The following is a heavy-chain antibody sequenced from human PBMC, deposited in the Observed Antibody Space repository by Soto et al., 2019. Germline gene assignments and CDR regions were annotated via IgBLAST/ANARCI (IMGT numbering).Heavy chain of an antibody. CDR3: ARAIVGAAYFDY. J-gene: IGHJ4*02. Sequence: HPGGSLRLSCAASGFTFSSYGMHWVRQAPGKGLEWVAVIWYDGSNKYYADSVKGRFTISRDNSKNTLYLQMNSLRAEDTAVYYCARAIVGAAYFDYWGQGTLVTVSS. V-gene: IGHV3-33*01. CDR1: GFTFSSYG. D-gene: IGHD1-26*01. CDR2: IWYDGSNK.